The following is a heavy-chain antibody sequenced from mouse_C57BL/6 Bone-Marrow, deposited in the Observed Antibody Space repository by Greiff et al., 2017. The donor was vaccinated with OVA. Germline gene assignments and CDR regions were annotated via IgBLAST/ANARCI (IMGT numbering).Heavy chain of an antibody. D-gene: IGHD4-1*01. V-gene: IGHV1-15*01. J-gene: IGHJ2*01. Sequence: QVQLKQSGAELVRPGASVTLSCKASGYTFTDYEMHWVKQTPVHGLEWIGAIDPETGGTAYNQKFKGKAILTADKSSSTAYMELRSLTSEDSAVYYCTRSPNWDAYYFDDWGQGTTLTVSS. CDR3: TRSPNWDAYYFDD. CDR2: IDPETGGT. CDR1: GYTFTDYE.